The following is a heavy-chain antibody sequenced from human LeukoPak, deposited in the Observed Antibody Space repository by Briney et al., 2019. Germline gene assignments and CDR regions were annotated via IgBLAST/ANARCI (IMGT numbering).Heavy chain of an antibody. V-gene: IGHV3-23*01. J-gene: IGHJ4*02. Sequence: GGSLRLSCAASGFTFSSYAMSWVRQAPGKGLEWVSGIRGSGGSTYYADSVKGRFTISRDNSKNTLYLQMNSLRAEDTAVYYCAKDLSYNYGATKDYWGQGTLVTVSS. CDR1: GFTFSSYA. CDR2: IRGSGGST. CDR3: AKDLSYNYGATKDY. D-gene: IGHD1-1*01.